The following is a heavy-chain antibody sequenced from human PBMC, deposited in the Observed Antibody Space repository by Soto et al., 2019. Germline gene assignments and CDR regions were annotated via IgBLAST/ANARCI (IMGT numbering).Heavy chain of an antibody. D-gene: IGHD3-16*02. V-gene: IGHV4-39*01. CDR1: GGSISSTFYY. CDR2: IFHSGST. Sequence: SETLSLTCTVSGGSISSTFYYWGWIRQPPGKGLEWIGHIFHSGSTYYNPSLKSRVTISVDTSKNQFSLTLSSATAADMAVYYCARCKIMITFGGVIVPNWFDPWGQGTLVTVSS. J-gene: IGHJ5*02. CDR3: ARCKIMITFGGVIVPNWFDP.